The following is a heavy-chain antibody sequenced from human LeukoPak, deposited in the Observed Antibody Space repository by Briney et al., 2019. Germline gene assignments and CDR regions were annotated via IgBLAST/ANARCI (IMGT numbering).Heavy chain of an antibody. J-gene: IGHJ4*02. CDR2: ISGSGGST. CDR3: AKAGPIVVVTNFDY. CDR1: GFTFTKFW. V-gene: IGHV3-23*01. Sequence: GGSLRLSCEASGFTFTKFWMSWVRQAPGKGLEWVSAISGSGGSTYYADSVKGRFTISRDNSKNTLYLQMNSLRAEDTAVYYCAKAGPIVVVTNFDYWGQGTLVTVSS. D-gene: IGHD2-21*02.